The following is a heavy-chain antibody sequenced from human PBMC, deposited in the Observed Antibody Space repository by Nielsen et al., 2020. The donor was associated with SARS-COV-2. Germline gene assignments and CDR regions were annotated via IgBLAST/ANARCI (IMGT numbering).Heavy chain of an antibody. CDR2: ISGSGGST. J-gene: IGHJ4*02. Sequence: GESLKISCAASGFTFSSYAMSWVRQAPGKGPEWVSAISGSGGSTYYADSVKGRFTISRDNSKNTLYLQMNSLRAEDTAVYYCASSYYHDSSVHDYWGQGTLVTVSS. CDR3: ASSYYHDSSVHDY. CDR1: GFTFSSYA. D-gene: IGHD3-22*01. V-gene: IGHV3-23*01.